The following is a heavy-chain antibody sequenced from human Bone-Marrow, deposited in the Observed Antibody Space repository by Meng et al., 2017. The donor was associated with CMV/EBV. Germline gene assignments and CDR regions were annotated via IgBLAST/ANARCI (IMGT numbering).Heavy chain of an antibody. Sequence: GGSLRLSCAASRFTFSRYSMSWVRQAPGKGLEWVSAISGSGGSTYYADSVKGRFTISRDNSKNTLYLQMNSLRAEDTAVYYCATQGWTTVTPFDYWGQGTLVTVSS. V-gene: IGHV3-23*01. D-gene: IGHD4-11*01. CDR2: ISGSGGST. CDR3: ATQGWTTVTPFDY. J-gene: IGHJ4*02. CDR1: RFTFSRYS.